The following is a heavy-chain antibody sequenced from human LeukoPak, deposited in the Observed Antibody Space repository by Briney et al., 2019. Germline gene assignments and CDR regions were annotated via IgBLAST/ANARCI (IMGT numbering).Heavy chain of an antibody. CDR3: ARGGDIVVVPAAMYFDY. D-gene: IGHD2-2*01. CDR1: GGSFSGYS. Sequence: SETLSLTCAVYGGSFSGYSWSWIRQPPGKGLEWIGEINHSGSTNYNPSLKSRVTISVDTSKNQFSLKLSSVTAADTAVYYCARGGDIVVVPAAMYFDYWGQGTLVTV. J-gene: IGHJ4*02. CDR2: INHSGST. V-gene: IGHV4-34*01.